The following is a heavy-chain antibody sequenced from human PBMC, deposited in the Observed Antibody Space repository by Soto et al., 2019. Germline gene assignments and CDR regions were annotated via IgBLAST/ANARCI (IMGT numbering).Heavy chain of an antibody. CDR2: IVASGGIT. V-gene: IGHV3-23*01. CDR3: AKNSAATIRVGYDY. CDR1: GFTFSSYP. J-gene: IGHJ4*02. D-gene: IGHD5-12*01. Sequence: GGSLRLSCAASGFTFSSYPMSWVRQAPGQGLEWVSGIVASGGITYYADSVKGRFTISRDNSKNTLYLQMNSLGAEDTAVYYCAKNSAATIRVGYDYWGQGTLVTVSS.